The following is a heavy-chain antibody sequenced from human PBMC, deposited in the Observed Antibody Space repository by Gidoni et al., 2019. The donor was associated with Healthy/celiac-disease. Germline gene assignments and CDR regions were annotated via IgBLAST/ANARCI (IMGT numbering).Heavy chain of an antibody. CDR2: IYYSGST. CDR1: GGSISSYY. Sequence: QVQLQESGPGLVKPSETLSLTCTVSGGSISSYYWSWIRQPPGKGLEWFGYIYYSGSTNYNPSLKSRVTISVDTSKNQFSLKLSSVTAADTAVYYCARQPVATIMWAIDYWGQGTLVTVSS. J-gene: IGHJ4*02. D-gene: IGHD5-12*01. V-gene: IGHV4-59*08. CDR3: ARQPVATIMWAIDY.